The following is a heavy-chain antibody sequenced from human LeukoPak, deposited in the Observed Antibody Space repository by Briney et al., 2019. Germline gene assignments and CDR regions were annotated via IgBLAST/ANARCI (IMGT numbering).Heavy chain of an antibody. J-gene: IGHJ6*02. CDR3: ARDRVDSSGYYYYYGIDV. D-gene: IGHD3-22*01. Sequence: SETLSLTCTVSGGSISTYFWSWIRQPAGKGLEWIGRLYTSGSTNYNPSLKSRLTMSADTSKNQFSLNLRSVTAADTAIYYCARDRVDSSGYYYYYGIDVWGQGTAVTVSS. CDR1: GGSISTYF. CDR2: LYTSGST. V-gene: IGHV4-4*07.